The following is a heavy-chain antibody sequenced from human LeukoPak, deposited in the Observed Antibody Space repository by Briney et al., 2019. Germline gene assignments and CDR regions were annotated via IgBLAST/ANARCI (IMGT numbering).Heavy chain of an antibody. V-gene: IGHV3-33*01. CDR3: ARDLSFGSLDF. Sequence: GGSLRLSCAASGFILSTHGMHWVRQAPGKGLEWVAGMWYDGSREDYADSVKGRFTISGDMSKNTLNLQMNSLRVEDTAMFYCARDLSFGSLDFRGQGTLVTVSS. D-gene: IGHD1-26*01. CDR2: MWYDGSRE. CDR1: GFILSTHG. J-gene: IGHJ4*02.